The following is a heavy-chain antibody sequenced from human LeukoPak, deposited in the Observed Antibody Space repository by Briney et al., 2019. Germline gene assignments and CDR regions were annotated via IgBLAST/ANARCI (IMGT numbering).Heavy chain of an antibody. CDR3: ARGGLSTLTVVTSYYFDY. V-gene: IGHV4-39*07. D-gene: IGHD4-23*01. CDR1: GGSISSTTYC. Sequence: SETLSLTCTVSGGSISSTTYCWSWVRQPPGKGLEWIGCMYYSGSTYYSSSLKSRVTISVDTSKNQFSLKLSSVTAADTAVYYCARGGLSTLTVVTSYYFDYWGQGTLVTVSS. J-gene: IGHJ4*02. CDR2: MYYSGST.